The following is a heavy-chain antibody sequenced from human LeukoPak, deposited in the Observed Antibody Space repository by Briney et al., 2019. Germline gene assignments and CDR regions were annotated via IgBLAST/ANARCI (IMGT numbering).Heavy chain of an antibody. CDR1: GGSISSSSYY. CDR2: IYYSGST. V-gene: IGHV4-39*01. Sequence: SETLSLTCTVSGGSISSSSYYRGWIRQPPGKGLEWIGSIYYSGSTYYNPSLKSRVTISVDTSKNQFSLKLSSVTAADTAVYYCAGIQLSLRVFDYWGQGTLVTVSS. CDR3: AGIQLSLRVFDY. J-gene: IGHJ4*02. D-gene: IGHD5-18*01.